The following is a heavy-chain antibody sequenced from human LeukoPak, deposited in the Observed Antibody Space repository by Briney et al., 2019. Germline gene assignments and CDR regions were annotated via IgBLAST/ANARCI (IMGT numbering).Heavy chain of an antibody. V-gene: IGHV3-53*01. D-gene: IGHD6-19*01. CDR2: IYSGGSI. CDR3: ARSRGAGPGAYFDY. Sequence: PGGSLRLSCAASGFTVSSNYMSWVRQAPGKGLEWVSVIYSGGSIYYADSVKGRFTISRDNAKNSLYLQMNSLRAEDTAVYYCARSRGAGPGAYFDYWGQGTLITVSS. J-gene: IGHJ4*02. CDR1: GFTVSSNY.